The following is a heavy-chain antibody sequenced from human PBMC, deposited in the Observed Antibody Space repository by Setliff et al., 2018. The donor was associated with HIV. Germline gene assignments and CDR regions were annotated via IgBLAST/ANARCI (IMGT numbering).Heavy chain of an antibody. CDR3: ARGEILQWSDY. CDR1: GASTSSYF. V-gene: IGHV4-59*01. CDR2: IHNTGST. Sequence: SETLSLTCTVSGASTSSYFWSWIRQSPGKGLEWIGYIHNTGSTDSNPSLKSRVTMSVDTSKNQFSLKLRSVTAADTAVYYCARGEILQWSDYWGQGTLVTVSS. J-gene: IGHJ4*02. D-gene: IGHD2-15*01.